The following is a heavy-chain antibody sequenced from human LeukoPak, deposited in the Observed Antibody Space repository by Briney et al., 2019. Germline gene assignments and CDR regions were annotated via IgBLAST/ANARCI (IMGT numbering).Heavy chain of an antibody. J-gene: IGHJ4*02. CDR2: ISSSSDYI. D-gene: IGHD6-13*01. V-gene: IGHV3-21*01. CDR3: ARDSGSSWREGLNY. Sequence: GGSLRLSCAASTFTFSSDSMNWVRQAPGKGLEWVSSISSSSDYIYYADSVKGRFTISRDNAKNSPYLQMNSLTVEDSAVYYCARDSGSSWREGLNYWGQGTLVTVSS. CDR1: TFTFSSDS.